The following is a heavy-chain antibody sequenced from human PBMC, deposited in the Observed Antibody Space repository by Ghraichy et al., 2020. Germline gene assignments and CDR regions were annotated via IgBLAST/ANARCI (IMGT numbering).Heavy chain of an antibody. D-gene: IGHD3-10*01. CDR2: INQDGREK. J-gene: IGHJ3*02. Sequence: GGSLRLSCAASGLIFGSYWMTWVRQAPGKGLEWVANINQDGREKYYVGSVKGRFTISRDNAKNSLYLQMNNLSAEDTAVYYCSSGDTFYIWGRGTMVTVSS. CDR1: GLIFGSYW. CDR3: SSGDTFYI. V-gene: IGHV3-7*03.